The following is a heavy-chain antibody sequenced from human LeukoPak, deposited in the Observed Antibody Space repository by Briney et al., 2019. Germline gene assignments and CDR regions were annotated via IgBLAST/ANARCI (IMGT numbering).Heavy chain of an antibody. CDR2: IYPADSDI. CDR1: GYSFTSYW. J-gene: IGHJ5*02. D-gene: IGHD2-15*01. V-gene: IGHV5-51*01. Sequence: GESLKISCKGSGYSFTSYWIAWVRQMPGKGLEWMGIIYPADSDIRYGPSFQGQVTISADKSISTAYLQWNSLKASDTAMYYCARQEYCSGASCYTWFDPWGQGTLVTVSS. CDR3: ARQEYCSGASCYTWFDP.